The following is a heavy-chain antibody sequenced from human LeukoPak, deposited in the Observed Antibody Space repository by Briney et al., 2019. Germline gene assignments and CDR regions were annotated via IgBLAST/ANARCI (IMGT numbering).Heavy chain of an antibody. CDR1: GFSISSYY. CDR3: ARAPCGDDCPFDY. D-gene: IGHD2-21*02. V-gene: IGHV3-53*01. J-gene: IGHJ4*02. Sequence: PSGTLSLTCTASGFSISSYYWSWIRQPPGKGLEWIGVIYCGGSTYYEASLKGRFTISRDNSKNTLYLKMNSLRAEDTAVYYCARAPCGDDCPFDYWGQGTLVTVSS. CDR2: IYCGGST.